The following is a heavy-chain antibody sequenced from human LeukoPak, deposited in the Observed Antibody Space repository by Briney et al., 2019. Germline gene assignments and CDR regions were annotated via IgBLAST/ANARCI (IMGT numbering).Heavy chain of an antibody. J-gene: IGHJ4*02. Sequence: ASVKVSCKASGYTFTGYYMHWVRQAPGQGLEWMGWINPNSGGTNYAQKFQGRVTMTRDTSISTAYMELSRLRSDDTAVYYCARDGPASWIQLWYWGQGTLVTVSS. CDR2: INPNSGGT. CDR3: ARDGPASWIQLWY. CDR1: GYTFTGYY. V-gene: IGHV1-2*02. D-gene: IGHD5-18*01.